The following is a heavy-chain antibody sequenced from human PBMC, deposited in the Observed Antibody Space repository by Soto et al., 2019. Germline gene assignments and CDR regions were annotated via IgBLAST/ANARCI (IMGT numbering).Heavy chain of an antibody. CDR3: ARGVLMLYAIKWFDP. CDR1: GYTFTSYG. D-gene: IGHD2-8*01. J-gene: IGHJ5*02. CDR2: ISAYNGNT. V-gene: IGHV1-18*01. Sequence: AASVKGSCKASGYTFTSYGISWVRQAPGQGLEWMGWISAYNGNTNYAQKLQGRVTMTTDTSTSTAYMELRSLRSDDTAVYYCARGVLMLYAIKWFDPRGPGPLVTVSS.